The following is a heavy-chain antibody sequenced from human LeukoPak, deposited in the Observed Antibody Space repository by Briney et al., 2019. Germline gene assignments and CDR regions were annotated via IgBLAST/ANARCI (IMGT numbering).Heavy chain of an antibody. CDR3: ARDPEYQLLNYYYYYMDV. J-gene: IGHJ6*03. V-gene: IGHV3-7*01. D-gene: IGHD2-2*01. Sequence: GGSLGLSCAASGFTFSSYWMSWVRQAPGKGLEWVANIKQDGSEKYYVDSVKGRFTISRDNAKNSLYLQMNSLRAEDTAVYYCARDPEYQLLNYYYYYMDVWGKGTTVTVSS. CDR2: IKQDGSEK. CDR1: GFTFSSYW.